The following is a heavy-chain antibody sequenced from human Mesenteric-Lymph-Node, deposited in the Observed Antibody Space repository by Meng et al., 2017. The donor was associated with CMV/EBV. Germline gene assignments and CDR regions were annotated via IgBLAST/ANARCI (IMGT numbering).Heavy chain of an antibody. J-gene: IGHJ4*02. CDR2: IYYSGST. CDR3: ARTSYYTSDYFDY. CDR1: GGSISSYY. Sequence: SETLSLTCTVSGGSISSYYWSWIRQPPGKGLEWIGYIYYSGSTNYNPSLKSRVTISVDTSKNQFSLKLSSVTAADTAVYYCARTSYYTSDYFDYWGQGTLVTVSS. D-gene: IGHD3-3*01. V-gene: IGHV4-59*08.